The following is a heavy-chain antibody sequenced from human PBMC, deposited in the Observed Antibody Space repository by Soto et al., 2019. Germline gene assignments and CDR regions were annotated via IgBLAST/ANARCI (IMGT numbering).Heavy chain of an antibody. CDR1: GASITGSSY. CDR3: ARGMTPPGAPAWYYFDS. CDR2: FSLSGTT. D-gene: IGHD2-8*02. Sequence: QVQLQESGPGLMKPSETLSLTCTVSGASITGSSYWSWIRQPAGKGLEWIGRFSLSGTTNYNPSLRSRVPMSADVSKNQFSLRLTSVPAADTALYYCARGMTPPGAPAWYYFDSWGQGTLVTVSS. V-gene: IGHV4-4*07. J-gene: IGHJ4*02.